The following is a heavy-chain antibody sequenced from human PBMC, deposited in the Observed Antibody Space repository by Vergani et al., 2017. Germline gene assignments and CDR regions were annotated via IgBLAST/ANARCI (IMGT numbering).Heavy chain of an antibody. Sequence: EVQLVESGGGLVKPGGSLRLSCAASGFTFSSYSMNWVRQAPGKGLEWVSSISSSSSYIYYADSVKGRFTISRDNAKNSLYLQMNSLRAEDTAVYYCAKEPHCSSTSCYGFWYYYYGMDVWGQGTTVTVSS. D-gene: IGHD2-2*01. J-gene: IGHJ6*02. V-gene: IGHV3-21*01. CDR2: ISSSSSYI. CDR3: AKEPHCSSTSCYGFWYYYYGMDV. CDR1: GFTFSSYS.